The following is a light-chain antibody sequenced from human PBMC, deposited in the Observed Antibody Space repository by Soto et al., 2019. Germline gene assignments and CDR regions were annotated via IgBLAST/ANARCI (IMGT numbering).Light chain of an antibody. CDR1: NSNIGSNA. CDR3: AAWDDSLNGHYV. Sequence: QSVLPQPPSASGTPGQRVTISCSGTNSNIGSNAVHWYQQLPGAAPNLLIYSNNQRPSGVPDRFSGSTSGTSASLAISRLQSEDEADYYCAAWDDSLNGHYVFGSGTKVTVL. CDR2: SNN. V-gene: IGLV1-44*01. J-gene: IGLJ1*01.